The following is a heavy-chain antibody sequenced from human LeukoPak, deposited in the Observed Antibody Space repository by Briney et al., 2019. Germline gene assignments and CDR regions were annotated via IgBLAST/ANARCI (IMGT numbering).Heavy chain of an antibody. CDR2: ISSSGTTI. V-gene: IGHV3-48*04. D-gene: IGHD3-10*01. J-gene: IGHJ6*03. CDR1: GFTFRSYS. Sequence: GGSLRLSCAASGFTFRSYSMNWVRQAPGKGLGWVSYISSSGTTIYYADSVKGRFTVSRDNAKNSLYLQINSLRAEDTAVYYCSSPRVVRGIIPMDVWGKGTTVTVSS. CDR3: SSPRVVRGIIPMDV.